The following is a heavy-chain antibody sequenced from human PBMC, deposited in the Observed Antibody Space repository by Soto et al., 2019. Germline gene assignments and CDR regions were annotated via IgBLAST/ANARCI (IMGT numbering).Heavy chain of an antibody. CDR1: GYTFTSYY. J-gene: IGHJ6*04. D-gene: IGHD6-13*01. Sequence: ASVKVSCKASGYTFTSYYMHWVRQAPGQGLEWMGIINPSGGSTSYAQKFQGRATMTRDTSTSTVYMELSSLRSEDTAVYYCAREIAAARQPPFCRMDVWGKGTTGTVSS. CDR3: AREIAAARQPPFCRMDV. CDR2: INPSGGST. V-gene: IGHV1-46*01.